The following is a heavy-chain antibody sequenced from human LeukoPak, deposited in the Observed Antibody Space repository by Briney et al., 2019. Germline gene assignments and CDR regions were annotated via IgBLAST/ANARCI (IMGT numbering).Heavy chain of an antibody. Sequence: PSETLSLTCTVSGGSISSYYWSWIRQPPGKGLEWFGYIYYSGSTNYNPSLKSRVTISVDTSKNQFSLKLSSVTAADTAVYYCARLGYYDSSGYFDICGQGTMVTVSS. V-gene: IGHV4-59*08. CDR2: IYYSGST. CDR3: ARLGYYDSSGYFDI. CDR1: GGSISSYY. D-gene: IGHD3-22*01. J-gene: IGHJ3*02.